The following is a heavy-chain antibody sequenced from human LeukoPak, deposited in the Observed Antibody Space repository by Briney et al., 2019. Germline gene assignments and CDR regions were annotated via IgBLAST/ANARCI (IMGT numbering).Heavy chain of an antibody. CDR1: GGSISSGGYY. Sequence: SETLSLTCTVSGGSISSGGYYWSWIRQHPGKGLEWIGYIYYSGSTYYNPSLKSRVTISVDTSKNQFSLKLSSVTAADTAVYYCAREFLRDSSMDVWGKGTTVTVSS. J-gene: IGHJ6*04. CDR2: IYYSGST. D-gene: IGHD6-13*01. V-gene: IGHV4-31*03. CDR3: AREFLRDSSMDV.